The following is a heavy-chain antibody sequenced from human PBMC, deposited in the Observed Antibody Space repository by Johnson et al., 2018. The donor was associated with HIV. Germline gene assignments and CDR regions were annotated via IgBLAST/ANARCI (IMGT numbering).Heavy chain of an antibody. V-gene: IGHV3-30*14. CDR3: ARVRPGNPHDAFDI. CDR1: GFTFVGHA. D-gene: IGHD1-14*01. Sequence: QVQLVESGGGLVKPGGSLRLSCAASGFTFVGHAMHWVRQAPGEGLDWVAAISYDGSVQSYADSVKGRFTISRDNSKNTVYLQMNSLRPEDTAVYYCARVRPGNPHDAFDIWGQGTLVTVSS. J-gene: IGHJ3*02. CDR2: ISYDGSVQ.